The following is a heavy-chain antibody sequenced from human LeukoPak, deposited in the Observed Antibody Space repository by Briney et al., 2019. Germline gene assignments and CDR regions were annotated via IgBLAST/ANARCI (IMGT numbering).Heavy chain of an antibody. CDR1: GFSFSDFY. D-gene: IGHD6-19*01. CDR3: AKDSSGWYRTYYYYMDV. J-gene: IGHJ6*03. Sequence: GGSLRLSCVASGFSFSDFYMSWIRQAPGKGLEWISYISSSGSTIYYADSVKGRFTLSRDNSKNTLYLQMNSLRAEDTAVYYCAKDSSGWYRTYYYYMDVWGKGTTVTISS. CDR2: ISSSGSTI. V-gene: IGHV3-11*04.